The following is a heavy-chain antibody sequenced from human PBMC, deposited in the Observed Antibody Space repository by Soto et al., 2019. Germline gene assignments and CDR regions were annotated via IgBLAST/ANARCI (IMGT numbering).Heavy chain of an antibody. Sequence: PGESLKISCKGSGYSFTSYWIGWLRQMPGKGLEWMGIIYPGDSDTRYSPSFQGQVTISADKSISTAYLQWSSLKASDTAMYYCARQYSGCSGGSCKMGYYYGMDVWGQGTTVTVSS. CDR3: ARQYSGCSGGSCKMGYYYGMDV. J-gene: IGHJ6*02. CDR2: IYPGDSDT. CDR1: GYSFTSYW. V-gene: IGHV5-51*01. D-gene: IGHD2-15*01.